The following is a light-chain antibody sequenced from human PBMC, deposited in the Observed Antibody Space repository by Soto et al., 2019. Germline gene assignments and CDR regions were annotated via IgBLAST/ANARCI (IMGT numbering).Light chain of an antibody. CDR2: DAS. CDR3: QQSNNWPWT. CDR1: QSVSSY. V-gene: IGKV3-11*01. Sequence: EIVLTQSPATLSLSPGERATLSCRASQSVSSYLAWYQQKPGQAPRLLIYDASNRATGIPARFSGSGSGTDFTLTISSLEPEDFAVYYCQQSNNWPWTFGQGTKVDIK. J-gene: IGKJ1*01.